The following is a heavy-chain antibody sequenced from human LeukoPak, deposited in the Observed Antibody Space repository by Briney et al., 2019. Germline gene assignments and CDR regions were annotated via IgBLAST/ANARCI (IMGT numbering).Heavy chain of an antibody. D-gene: IGHD3-9*01. Sequence: GGSLRLSCAASGFTFSSYAMSWVRQAPGKGLEWVSAISGSGGTTYSADSVRGRFTISRDNSKNTLYLQMNSLRAEDTAVYYCAKGLINDWSALEYWGQGTLVTVSS. CDR2: ISGSGGTT. CDR1: GFTFSSYA. J-gene: IGHJ4*02. V-gene: IGHV3-23*01. CDR3: AKGLINDWSALEY.